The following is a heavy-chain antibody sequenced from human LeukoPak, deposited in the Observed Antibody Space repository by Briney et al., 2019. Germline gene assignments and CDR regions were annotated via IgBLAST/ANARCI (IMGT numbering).Heavy chain of an antibody. CDR2: ISSGSNYI. J-gene: IGHJ4*02. CDR3: VRGTALALKFDY. D-gene: IGHD5-18*01. Sequence: GGSLRLSCEASGFTLSSYSMNWVRQAPGKGLEWVSSISSGSNYIYYADSVKGRFTISRDNAKNALYLQMNSLRAEDTAVYYCVRGTALALKFDYWGQGTLVTVSS. V-gene: IGHV3-21*01. CDR1: GFTLSSYS.